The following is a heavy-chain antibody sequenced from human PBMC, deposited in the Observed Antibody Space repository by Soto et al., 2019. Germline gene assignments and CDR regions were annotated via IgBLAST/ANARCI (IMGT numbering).Heavy chain of an antibody. CDR2: ISYDGSNK. Sequence: QVQLVESGGGVVQPGRSLRLSCAASGFTFSSYAMHWVRQAPGKGLEWVAVISYDGSNKYYADSVKGRFTISRDNSKNTLCLQMKSLRDEDTAVYYCARDPYDSTPFHCWGQGPLVTVSS. CDR1: GFTFSSYA. CDR3: ARDPYDSTPFHC. V-gene: IGHV3-30-3*01. D-gene: IGHD3-22*01. J-gene: IGHJ4*02.